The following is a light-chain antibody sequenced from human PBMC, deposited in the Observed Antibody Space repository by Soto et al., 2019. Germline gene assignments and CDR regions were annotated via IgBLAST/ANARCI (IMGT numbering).Light chain of an antibody. CDR1: SSDVGGYNY. Sequence: QSALTQPRSASGSPGQSITISCTGTSSDVGGYNYVSWYQQHPAKAPKLIIFDVSKRPSGVTNRFAGSKSGNTASLTISGLRAEDEADYYCCSYVGRNTYVFGTGTKVPVL. CDR3: CSYVGRNTYV. J-gene: IGLJ1*01. V-gene: IGLV2-11*01. CDR2: DVS.